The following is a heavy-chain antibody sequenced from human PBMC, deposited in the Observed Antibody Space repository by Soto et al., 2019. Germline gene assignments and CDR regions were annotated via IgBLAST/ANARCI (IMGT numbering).Heavy chain of an antibody. CDR1: GFTFSSYG. CDR3: AKTRSVTYSSFDY. CDR2: ISYDGSNK. Sequence: QVQLVESGGGVVQPGRSLRLSCAASGFTFSSYGMHWVRQAPGKGLEWVAVISYDGSNKYYADSVKGRFTISRDNSKNTLYLQMNSLRAEDTAVYYCAKTRSVTYSSFDYWGQGTLVTVSS. V-gene: IGHV3-30*18. D-gene: IGHD2-15*01. J-gene: IGHJ4*02.